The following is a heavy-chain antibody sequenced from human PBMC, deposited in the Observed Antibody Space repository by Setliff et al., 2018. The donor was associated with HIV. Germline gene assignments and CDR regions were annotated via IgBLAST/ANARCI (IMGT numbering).Heavy chain of an antibody. CDR1: GFAFSDYD. CDR2: IGTGGDT. J-gene: IGHJ6*02. D-gene: IGHD6-6*01. V-gene: IGHV3-13*01. CDR3: TRELNGHTSSHYYFGLDV. Sequence: HPGGSLRLSCAPSGFAFSDYDFHWVRQVTGEGLEWVSAIGTGGDTYYADSVKGRFTISRENAKNSLYLQMNNVRAGDTAVYYCTRELNGHTSSHYYFGLDVWGQGTTVTVSS.